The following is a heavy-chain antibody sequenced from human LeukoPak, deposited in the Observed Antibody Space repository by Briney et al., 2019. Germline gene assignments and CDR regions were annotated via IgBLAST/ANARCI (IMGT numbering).Heavy chain of an antibody. D-gene: IGHD3-10*01. V-gene: IGHV4-34*01. Sequence: PSETLSLTCAVYGXSFSGYYGSWIRQPPGKGLEWIGEINHSGSTNYNPSLKSRVTISVDTSKNQFSLKLSSVTAADTAVYYCARVGADGSGFLFDYWGQGILVTVSS. CDR2: INHSGST. CDR3: ARVGADGSGFLFDY. CDR1: GXSFSGYY. J-gene: IGHJ4*02.